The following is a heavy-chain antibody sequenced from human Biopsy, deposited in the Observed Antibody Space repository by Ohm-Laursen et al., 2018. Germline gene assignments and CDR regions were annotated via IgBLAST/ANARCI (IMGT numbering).Heavy chain of an antibody. D-gene: IGHD1-26*01. Sequence: SLRLSCAAFGFIFKSYNMHWVRQAPGKGLEWVALIWYDGSDQYYADSVKGRFTISRDNSKNTVYLQMNSLRAEDTAVYYCARDRREHYQFDSWGQGTRVTVSS. CDR3: ARDRREHYQFDS. CDR2: IWYDGSDQ. J-gene: IGHJ4*02. CDR1: GFIFKSYN. V-gene: IGHV3-33*01.